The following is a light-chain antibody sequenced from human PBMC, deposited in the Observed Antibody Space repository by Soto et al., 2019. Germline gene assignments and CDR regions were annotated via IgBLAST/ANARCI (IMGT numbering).Light chain of an antibody. CDR2: DTS. V-gene: IGKV3-11*01. J-gene: IGKJ5*01. CDR3: QQRSNWIT. CDR1: RSVSRY. Sequence: DIVLTQSPGTLSLSPGERATLSCRASRSVSRYLAWYQQKPGQAPRLLIYDTSYRAAGIPDRFSGSGSATDFTLTISSLGPEDFAVYYCQQRSNWITFGQGTRLEIK.